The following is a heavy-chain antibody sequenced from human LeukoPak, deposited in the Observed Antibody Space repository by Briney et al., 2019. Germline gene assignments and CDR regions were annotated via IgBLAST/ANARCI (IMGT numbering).Heavy chain of an antibody. V-gene: IGHV1-2*04. J-gene: IGHJ3*02. D-gene: IGHD3-22*01. CDR2: INPNSGGT. Sequence: GASVKVSCKASGYTFTGYYMHWVRQAPGQGLEWMGWINPNSGGTNYAQKFQGWVTMTRDTSISTAYMELSRLRSDDTAVYCCATTYYYDSSGYYSAFDIWGQGTMVTVSS. CDR1: GYTFTGYY. CDR3: ATTYYYDSSGYYSAFDI.